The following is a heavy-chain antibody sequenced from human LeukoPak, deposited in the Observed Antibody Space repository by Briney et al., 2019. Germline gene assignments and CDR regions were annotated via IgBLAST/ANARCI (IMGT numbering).Heavy chain of an antibody. CDR1: GYSFTSYW. CDR2: IYPGDSDT. D-gene: IGHD6-6*01. Sequence: GESLKISCKGSGYSFTSYWIGWVRQMPGKGLEWMGIIYPGDSDTRYRPSFQGQVTISADKSISTAYLQWSSLKASDTAMYYCARHLYSSSSGEYYYYYYMDVWGKGTTVTVSS. J-gene: IGHJ6*03. CDR3: ARHLYSSSSGEYYYYYYMDV. V-gene: IGHV5-51*01.